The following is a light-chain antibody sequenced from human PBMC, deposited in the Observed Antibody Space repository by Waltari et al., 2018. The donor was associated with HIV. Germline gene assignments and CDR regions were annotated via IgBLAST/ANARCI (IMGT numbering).Light chain of an antibody. CDR1: QGISNY. V-gene: IGKV1-27*01. Sequence: DIQMTQSPSYLSASVGDRVTITCRASQGISNYLAWYQQKPGKVPKLLIYAASTLQSGVPSRFSGSGSGTDFTLTISSLQPEDVATYYCQKYNSAPRSFTFGPGTKVDIK. J-gene: IGKJ3*01. CDR3: QKYNSAPRSFT. CDR2: AAS.